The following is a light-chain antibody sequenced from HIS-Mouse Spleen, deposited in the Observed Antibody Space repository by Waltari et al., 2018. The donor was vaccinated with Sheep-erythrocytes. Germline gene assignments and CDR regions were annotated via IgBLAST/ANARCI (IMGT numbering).Light chain of an antibody. CDR3: QQSYSTPQFT. J-gene: IGKJ3*01. V-gene: IGKV1-8*01. CDR1: QGISSY. CDR2: AAS. Sequence: AIRMTQSPSSLSASTGDRVTITCRASQGISSYLAWDQQKPGKAPKLLIYAASTLQSGVPSRFSGSGSGTDFTLTISSLQPEDFATYYCQQSYSTPQFTFGPGTKVDIK.